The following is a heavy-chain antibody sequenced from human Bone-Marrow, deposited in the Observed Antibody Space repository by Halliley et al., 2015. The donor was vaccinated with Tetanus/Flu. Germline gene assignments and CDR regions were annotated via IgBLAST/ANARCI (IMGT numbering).Heavy chain of an antibody. CDR2: ISSSGSHI. CDR1: GFPFFGYA. V-gene: IGHV3-21*01. Sequence: SLRLSCEASGFPFFGYAMNWVRQAPGKGLEWVSSISSSGSHIYYADSVKGRFTISRDNGKNPLSLQMSRLRVDDTAVYYCAKDGEGWFFDLWGRGTLVTVSS. CDR3: AKDGEGWFFDL. J-gene: IGHJ2*01. D-gene: IGHD3-10*01.